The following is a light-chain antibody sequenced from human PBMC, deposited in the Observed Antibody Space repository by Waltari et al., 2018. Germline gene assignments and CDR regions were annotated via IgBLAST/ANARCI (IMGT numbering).Light chain of an antibody. CDR2: GTS. Sequence: EIVLTQSPGTLSLSTGEGAALSCRASQTSSSISLTWYQQKPGQAPSLLIYGTSSRATGIPDRFSGSGSGTDFTLTIRRLDPEDFAVYYCQQYDGSTVTFGGGTKVEVK. V-gene: IGKV3-20*01. CDR1: QTSSSIS. CDR3: QQYDGSTVT. J-gene: IGKJ4*01.